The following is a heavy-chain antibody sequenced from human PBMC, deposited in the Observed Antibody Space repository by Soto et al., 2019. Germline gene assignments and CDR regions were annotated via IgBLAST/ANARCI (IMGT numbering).Heavy chain of an antibody. V-gene: IGHV4-31*03. CDR3: ARGGDDFWSGYYYYYYYGMDV. CDR2: IYYSGST. J-gene: IGHJ6*02. CDR1: GASISSGGYS. Sequence: PSETLSLTCTVFGASISSGGYSWSWIRQQPGKGLEWIGYIYYSGSTYYNPSLKSRVTISVDTSKNQFSLKLSSVTAADTAVYYCARGGDDFWSGYYYYYYYGMDVWGQGTTVTVSS. D-gene: IGHD3-3*01.